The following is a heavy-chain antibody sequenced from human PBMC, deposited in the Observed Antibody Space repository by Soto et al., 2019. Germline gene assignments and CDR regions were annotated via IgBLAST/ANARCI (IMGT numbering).Heavy chain of an antibody. CDR2: ISGSGGST. D-gene: IGHD4-17*01. CDR1: GFTFSRYA. V-gene: IGHV3-23*01. Sequence: EVQLLESGGGLVQPGGSLRLSCAASGFTFSRYAMSWVRQAPGKGLEWVSAISGSGGSTYYADSVKGRFTISRDNSKNTLYLQMNSLRAEDTAVYYCAKSPVGGDYRDYFDYWGQGTLVTVSS. J-gene: IGHJ4*02. CDR3: AKSPVGGDYRDYFDY.